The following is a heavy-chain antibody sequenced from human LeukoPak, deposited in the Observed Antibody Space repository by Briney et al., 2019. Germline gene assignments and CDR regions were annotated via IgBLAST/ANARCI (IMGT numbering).Heavy chain of an antibody. D-gene: IGHD6-25*01. V-gene: IGHV1-2*02. J-gene: IGHJ3*02. CDR3: ARQRGGHEALGI. CDR2: INPDSAGT. Sequence: ASVTVSCKASGYTFTGYYMHWVRQAPGQGLEWMGWINPDSAGTSYAQKFQGRVAMTGDTSISTAYMELSRLRSDDTAVYYCARQRGGHEALGIWGEGPMVTVSS. CDR1: GYTFTGYY.